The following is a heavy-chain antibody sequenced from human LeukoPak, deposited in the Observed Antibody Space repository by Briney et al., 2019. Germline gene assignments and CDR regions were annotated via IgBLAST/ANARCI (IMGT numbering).Heavy chain of an antibody. D-gene: IGHD2-2*01. J-gene: IGHJ5*02. CDR2: TYYRSTWYN. Sequence: SQTLSLTCAISGDSVSSNSVTWNWIRQSPSRGLEWLGRTYYRSTWYNDYAVSVRGRITVNPDTSKNQFSLHLNSVTPEDTAVYYCARRPTQYDCFDPWGQGILVTVSS. V-gene: IGHV6-1*01. CDR1: GDSVSSNSVT. CDR3: ARRPTQYDCFDP.